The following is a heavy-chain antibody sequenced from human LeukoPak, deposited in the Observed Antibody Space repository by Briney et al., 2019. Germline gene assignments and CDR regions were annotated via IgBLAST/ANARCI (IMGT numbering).Heavy chain of an antibody. D-gene: IGHD3-22*01. CDR2: IYSGGST. V-gene: IGHV3-53*01. CDR3: ARDSSAYYGFDM. Sequence: GGSLRLSCAASGFTVSSSYMSWVRQAPGKGLEWVVIIYSGGSTYSADSVKGRFTISRDNSKNTVPLQMNSLRAEDTAVYYCARDSSAYYGFDMWGQGTMVTVSS. CDR1: GFTVSSSY. J-gene: IGHJ3*02.